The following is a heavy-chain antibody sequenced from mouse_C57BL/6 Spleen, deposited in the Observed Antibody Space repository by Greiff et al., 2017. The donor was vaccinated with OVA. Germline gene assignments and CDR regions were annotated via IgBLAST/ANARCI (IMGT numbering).Heavy chain of an antibody. CDR2: ILPGSGST. CDR1: GYTFTGYW. Sequence: QVQLQQSGAELMKPGASVKLSCKATGYTFTGYWIEWVKQRPGHGLEWIGEILPGSGSTNYNVKFKGKATFTADTSSNTAYMQLSSLTTEDSAIYYCARWDDGYYPFAYWGQGTLVTVSA. CDR3: ARWDDGYYPFAY. J-gene: IGHJ3*01. D-gene: IGHD2-3*01. V-gene: IGHV1-9*01.